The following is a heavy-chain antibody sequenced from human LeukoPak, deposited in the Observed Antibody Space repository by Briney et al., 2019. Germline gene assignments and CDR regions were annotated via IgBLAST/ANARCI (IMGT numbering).Heavy chain of an antibody. CDR1: GFTFSSYA. D-gene: IGHD5-12*01. CDR3: ARGAYSGYHPTDY. J-gene: IGHJ4*02. Sequence: GALRLSCAASGFTFSSYAMHWVRQAPGKGLEWVAVISYDGSNKYYADSVKGRFTISRDNSKNTLYLQMNSLRAEDTAVYYCARGAYSGYHPTDYWGQGTLVTVSS. CDR2: ISYDGSNK. V-gene: IGHV3-30*04.